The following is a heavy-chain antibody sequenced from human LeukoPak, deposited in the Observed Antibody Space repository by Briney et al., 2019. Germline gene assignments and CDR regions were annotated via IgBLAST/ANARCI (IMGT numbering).Heavy chain of an antibody. CDR3: ARDGAGYSSSWSSRLYYYYYGMDV. V-gene: IGHV4-59*01. D-gene: IGHD6-13*01. J-gene: IGHJ6*02. CDR1: GGSFSGYY. Sequence: PSETLSLTCAVYGGSFSGYYWSWIRQPPGKGLEWIGYIYYSGSTNYNPSLKSRVTISVDTSKNQFSLKLSSVTAADTAVYYCARDGAGYSSSWSSRLYYYYYGMDVWGQGTTVTVSS. CDR2: IYYSGST.